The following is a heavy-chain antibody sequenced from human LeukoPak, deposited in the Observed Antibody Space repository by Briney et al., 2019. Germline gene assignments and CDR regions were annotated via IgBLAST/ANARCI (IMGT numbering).Heavy chain of an antibody. CDR1: GGSFSGYY. V-gene: IGHV4-34*01. CDR2: INHGGST. CDR3: ARDKGIAARLNWFDP. D-gene: IGHD6-6*01. Sequence: SETLSLTCAVYGGSFSGYYWSWIRQPPGKGLEWIGEINHGGSTNYNPSLKSRVTISVDTSKNQFSLKLSSVTAADTAVYYCARDKGIAARLNWFDPWGQGTLVTVSS. J-gene: IGHJ5*02.